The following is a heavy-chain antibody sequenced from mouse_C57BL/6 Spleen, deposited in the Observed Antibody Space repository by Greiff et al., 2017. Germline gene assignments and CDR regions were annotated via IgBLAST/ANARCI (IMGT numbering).Heavy chain of an antibody. J-gene: IGHJ2*01. CDR3: ARCPSDSYFDY. D-gene: IGHD2-12*01. CDR1: GYAFSSYW. V-gene: IGHV1-80*01. CDR2: IYPGDGDT. Sequence: QVQLQQSGAELVKPGASVKISCKASGYAFSSYWMNWVKQRPGKGLEWIGQIYPGDGDTNYNGKFKGKATLTADKSSSTAYMQLSSLTSEDSAVYFCARCPSDSYFDYWGQGTTLTVSS.